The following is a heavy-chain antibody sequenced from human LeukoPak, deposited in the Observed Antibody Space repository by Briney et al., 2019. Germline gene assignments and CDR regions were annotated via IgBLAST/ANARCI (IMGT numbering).Heavy chain of an antibody. CDR2: IIPIFGTA. J-gene: IGHJ4*02. Sequence: SVKVSCKASGGTLSSYAISWVRQAPGQGLEWMGGIIPIFGTANYAQKFQGRVTITADESTSTAYMELSSLRSEDTAVYYCARRVSYSSSWYGRQGYFDYWAREPWSPSPQ. V-gene: IGHV1-69*13. D-gene: IGHD6-13*01. CDR3: ARRVSYSSSWYGRQGYFDY. CDR1: GGTLSSYA.